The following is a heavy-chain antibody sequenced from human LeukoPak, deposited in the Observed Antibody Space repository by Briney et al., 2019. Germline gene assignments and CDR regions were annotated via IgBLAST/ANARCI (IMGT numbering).Heavy chain of an antibody. CDR2: IFYRGTT. D-gene: IGHD3-22*01. Sequence: PSQTLSLTCSVSGGSISSDDYYWSWVRQPPGKGLEWIGYIFYRGTTYYNPSLKSRVTISVDTSKNQFSLKLSSVTAADTAVYYCARGEMYYYDSSGFIRPYYYGMDVWGQGTTVTVSS. V-gene: IGHV4-30-4*01. CDR1: GGSISSDDYY. CDR3: ARGEMYYYDSSGFIRPYYYGMDV. J-gene: IGHJ6*02.